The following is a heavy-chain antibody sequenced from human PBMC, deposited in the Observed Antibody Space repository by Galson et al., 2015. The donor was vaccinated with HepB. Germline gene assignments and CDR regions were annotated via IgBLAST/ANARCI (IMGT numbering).Heavy chain of an antibody. CDR1: GFTFSDYY. CDR2: ISSSSSYT. D-gene: IGHD2-2*01. V-gene: IGHV3-11*03. Sequence: SLRLSCAASGFTFSDYYMSWIRQAPGKGLEWVSYISSSSSYTNYADSVKGRFTISRDNAKNSLYLQMNSLRAEDTAVYYCGYCSSTSCYAGDYWGQGTLVTVSS. J-gene: IGHJ4*02. CDR3: GYCSSTSCYAGDY.